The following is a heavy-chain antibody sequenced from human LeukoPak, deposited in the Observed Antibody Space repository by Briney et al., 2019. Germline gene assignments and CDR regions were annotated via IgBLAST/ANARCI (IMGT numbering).Heavy chain of an antibody. Sequence: PSETLSLTCTVSGGSISSSSHYWVWIRQSPGKGLEWLGNIYYRGSTYYNPSLKSRVTISVDTSINQFSLKLSSVTAADTAVYYCARLLGSGRVAPRPGAFDFWGLGAMVTVSS. J-gene: IGHJ3*01. V-gene: IGHV4-39*07. CDR3: ARLLGSGRVAPRPGAFDF. D-gene: IGHD6-6*01. CDR1: GGSISSSSHY. CDR2: IYYRGST.